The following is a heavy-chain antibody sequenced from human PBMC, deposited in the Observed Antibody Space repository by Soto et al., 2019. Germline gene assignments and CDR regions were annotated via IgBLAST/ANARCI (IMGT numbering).Heavy chain of an antibody. Sequence: SETLSLTCTVSGGSISSSSYYWGWIRQPPGKGLEWIGSIYYSGSTYYNPSLKSRVTISVDTSKNQFSLKLSSVTAADTAVYYCARLLEYYGMDVWGQGTTVNVSS. D-gene: IGHD2-15*01. J-gene: IGHJ6*02. CDR1: GGSISSSSYY. V-gene: IGHV4-39*01. CDR3: ARLLEYYGMDV. CDR2: IYYSGST.